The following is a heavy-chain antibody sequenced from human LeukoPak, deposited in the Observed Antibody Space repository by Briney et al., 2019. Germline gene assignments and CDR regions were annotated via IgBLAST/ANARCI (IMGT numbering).Heavy chain of an antibody. V-gene: IGHV3-23*01. CDR2: ISGSGGST. Sequence: PGGSLRLSCAASGFTFSRYGMSWVRQAPGKGLEWVSAISGSGGSTYYADSVKGRFTISRDNSRNTLYLQMNSLRAEDTAVYYCARDRGWSQTYGSGTYGLDYWGQGTLVTVSS. J-gene: IGHJ4*02. D-gene: IGHD3-10*01. CDR3: ARDRGWSQTYGSGTYGLDY. CDR1: GFTFSRYG.